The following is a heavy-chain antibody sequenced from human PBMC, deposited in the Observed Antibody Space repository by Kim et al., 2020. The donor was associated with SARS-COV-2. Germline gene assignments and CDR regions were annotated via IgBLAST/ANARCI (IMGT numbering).Heavy chain of an antibody. V-gene: IGHV3-74*01. Sequence: ADSVKGRITNSTDNSKNMMYLQMNSLRAEDTAVYYCTRDPDYSKGASFDYWGQGTLVTVSS. D-gene: IGHD4-4*01. J-gene: IGHJ4*02. CDR3: TRDPDYSKGASFDY.